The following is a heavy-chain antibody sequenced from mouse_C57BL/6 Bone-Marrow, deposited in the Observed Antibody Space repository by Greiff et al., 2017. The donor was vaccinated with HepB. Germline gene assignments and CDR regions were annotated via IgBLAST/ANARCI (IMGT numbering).Heavy chain of an antibody. Sequence: QVQLQQSGAELARPGASVKLSCKASGYTFTSYGISWVKQRTGQGLEWIGEIYPRSGNTYYNEKFKGKATLTADKSSSTAYMQLNSLTSEDSAVFFCARRTTVGYFDVWGTGTTVTVSS. CDR2: IYPRSGNT. CDR1: GYTFTSYG. D-gene: IGHD1-1*01. J-gene: IGHJ1*03. V-gene: IGHV1-81*01. CDR3: ARRTTVGYFDV.